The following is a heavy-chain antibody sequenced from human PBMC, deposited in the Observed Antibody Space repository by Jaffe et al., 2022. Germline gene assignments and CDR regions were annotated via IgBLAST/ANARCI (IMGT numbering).Heavy chain of an antibody. Sequence: EVQLVESGGGLVQPGRSLRLSCAASGFTFDDYAMHWVRQAPGKGLEWVSGISWNSGSIGYADSVKGRFTISRDNAKNSLYLQMNSLRAEDTALYYCAKDLGGSAAMVTVDYWGQGTLVTVSS. CDR1: GFTFDDYA. D-gene: IGHD5-18*01. CDR3: AKDLGGSAAMVTVDY. J-gene: IGHJ4*02. CDR2: ISWNSGSI. V-gene: IGHV3-9*01.